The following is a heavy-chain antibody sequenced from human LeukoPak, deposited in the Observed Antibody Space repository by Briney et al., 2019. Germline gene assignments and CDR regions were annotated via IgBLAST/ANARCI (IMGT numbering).Heavy chain of an antibody. D-gene: IGHD6-6*01. Sequence: GGSLRLSCAASGFTFSSYAMHWVRQAPGKGLEWVAFIRYDGSNKYYADSVKGRFTISRDNSKNTLYLQMNSLRAEDTAVYYCATSSIAARSNWFDPWGQGTLVTVSS. V-gene: IGHV3-30*02. CDR3: ATSSIAARSNWFDP. J-gene: IGHJ5*02. CDR2: IRYDGSNK. CDR1: GFTFSSYA.